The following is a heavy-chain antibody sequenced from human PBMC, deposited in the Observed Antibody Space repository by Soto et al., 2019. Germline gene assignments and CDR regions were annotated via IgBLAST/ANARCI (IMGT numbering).Heavy chain of an antibody. V-gene: IGHV4-34*01. CDR1: GGSFSGYY. Sequence: NPSETLSLTCAVYGGSFSGYYWSWIRQPPGKGLEWIGEINHSGSTNYNPSLKSRVTISVDTSKNQFSLKLSSVTAADTAVYYCGRWVQLWEYYYYGMDVWGQGTTVTVSS. CDR3: GRWVQLWEYYYYGMDV. J-gene: IGHJ6*02. CDR2: INHSGST. D-gene: IGHD5-18*01.